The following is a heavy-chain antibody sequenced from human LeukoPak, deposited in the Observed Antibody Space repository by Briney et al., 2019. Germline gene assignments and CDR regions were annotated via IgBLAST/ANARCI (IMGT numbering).Heavy chain of an antibody. CDR2: VSYDGYTK. CDR3: AKDKTMQWVDQGYYFDS. CDR1: GFVFSDYA. V-gene: IGHV3-30*18. Sequence: GGSLRLSCAVSGFVFSDYAMHWVRRAPGKGLEWVAVVSYDGYTKYYAESVKGRFTISRDNSNNTLFLQMSSLRAEDTALYYCAKDKTMQWVDQGYYFDSWGQGALVTVSS. D-gene: IGHD6-19*01. J-gene: IGHJ4*02.